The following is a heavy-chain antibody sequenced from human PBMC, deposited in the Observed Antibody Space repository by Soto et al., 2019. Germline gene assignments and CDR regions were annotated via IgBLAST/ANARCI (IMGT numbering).Heavy chain of an antibody. CDR3: ARLRVDSGGYHFDI. D-gene: IGHD2-21*01. Sequence: SGPTLVNPTQTLTLTCSFSGFSLSTVSMCVGWIRQTPGKALEYLALIDWEDEKFYSASLKTRLTISKDTYKNQVVLTMTDMDPADTATYYCARLRVDSGGYHFDIWGQGTLVTVSS. CDR2: IDWEDEK. J-gene: IGHJ4*02. CDR1: GFSLSTVSMC. V-gene: IGHV2-70*12.